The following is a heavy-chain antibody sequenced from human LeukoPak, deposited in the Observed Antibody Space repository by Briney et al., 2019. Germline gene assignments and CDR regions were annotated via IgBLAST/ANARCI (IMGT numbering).Heavy chain of an antibody. CDR3: AKDSNWGAYYYYYMDV. J-gene: IGHJ6*03. Sequence: GRSLRLSCAASGFTFSSYGMHWVRQAPGKGLEWVAFIRYDGSNKYYADSVKGRFTISRDNSKNTLYLQMNSLRAEDTAVYYCAKDSNWGAYYYYYMDVWGKGTTVTVSS. CDR2: IRYDGSNK. D-gene: IGHD7-27*01. V-gene: IGHV3-30*02. CDR1: GFTFSSYG.